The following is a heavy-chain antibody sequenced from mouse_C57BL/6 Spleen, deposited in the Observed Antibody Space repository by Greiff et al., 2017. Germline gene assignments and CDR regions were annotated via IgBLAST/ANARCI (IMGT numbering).Heavy chain of an antibody. CDR2: IDPNSGGT. V-gene: IGHV1-72*01. J-gene: IGHJ2*01. CDR3: AREGATTVVAHFDY. D-gene: IGHD1-1*01. CDR1: GYTFTSYW. Sequence: QVHVKQPGAELVKPGASVTLSCKASGYTFTSYWMHWVKQRPGRGLEWIGRIDPNSGGTKYNEKFKSKATLTVDKPSSTAYMQLSSLTSEDSAVYYCAREGATTVVAHFDYWGQGTTRTVSS.